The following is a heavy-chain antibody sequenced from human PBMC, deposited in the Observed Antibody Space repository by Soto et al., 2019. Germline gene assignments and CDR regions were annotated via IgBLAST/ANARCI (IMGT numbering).Heavy chain of an antibody. J-gene: IGHJ6*02. CDR1: GFTFSSYE. D-gene: IGHD6-13*01. CDR2: ISSSGGTI. V-gene: IGHV3-48*03. CDR3: ATLTRITADVTEFDFRPV. Sequence: HPGGSLRLSCAASGFTFSSYEMNWVRQAPGKGLEWVSYISSSGGTIFYVDSVKGRFTISRDNAKNSLYLQMNSLRAEDTAVYYCATLTRITADVTEFDFRPVWGQGTTVTVSS.